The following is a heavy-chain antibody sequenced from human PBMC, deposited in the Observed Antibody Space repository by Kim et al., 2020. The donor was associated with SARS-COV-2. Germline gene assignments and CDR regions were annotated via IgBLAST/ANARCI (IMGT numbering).Heavy chain of an antibody. CDR3: ARDSGDSSGWVAEYFQH. V-gene: IGHV1-69*04. Sequence: SVKVSCKASGGTFSSYAISWVRQAPGQGLEWMGRIIPILGIANYAQKFQGRVTITADKSTSTAYMELSSLRSEDTAVYYCARDSGDSSGWVAEYFQHWGQGTLVTVSS. J-gene: IGHJ1*01. CDR2: IIPILGIA. CDR1: GGTFSSYA. D-gene: IGHD6-19*01.